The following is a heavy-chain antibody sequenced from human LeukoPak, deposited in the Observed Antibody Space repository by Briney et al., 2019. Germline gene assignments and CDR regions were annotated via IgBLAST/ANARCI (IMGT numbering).Heavy chain of an antibody. Sequence: GESLKISCKGSGYSFTSYWIGWVRQMPGKGLEWMGIIYPGDSDTRYTPSFQGQVTISADKSISTAYLQWSSLKASDTAMYYCARLQGCSSTSCHLYYYYYYMDVWGKGTTVTVSS. J-gene: IGHJ6*03. CDR2: IYPGDSDT. CDR3: ARLQGCSSTSCHLYYYYYYMDV. D-gene: IGHD2-2*01. CDR1: GYSFTSYW. V-gene: IGHV5-51*01.